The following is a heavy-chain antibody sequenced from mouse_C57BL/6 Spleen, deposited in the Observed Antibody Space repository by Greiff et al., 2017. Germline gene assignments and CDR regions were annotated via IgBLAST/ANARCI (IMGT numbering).Heavy chain of an antibody. J-gene: IGHJ3*01. CDR3: ARNTYGSSSTPFAY. V-gene: IGHV1-42*01. CDR1: GYSFTGYY. CDR2: INPSTGGT. Sequence: EVQLQQSGPELVKPGASVKISCKASGYSFTGYYMNWVKQSPEKSLEWIGEINPSTGGTTYNQKFKAKATLTVDKSSSTAYIQLKSLTYEDSAVYYCARNTYGSSSTPFAYWGQGTLVTVSA. D-gene: IGHD1-1*01.